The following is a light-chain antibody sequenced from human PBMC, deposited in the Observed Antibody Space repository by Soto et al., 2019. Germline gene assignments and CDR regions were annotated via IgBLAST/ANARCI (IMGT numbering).Light chain of an antibody. CDR2: GAS. J-gene: IGKJ1*01. CDR3: QQYGSSPPT. V-gene: IGKV3-20*01. CDR1: QSVSSSY. Sequence: EIVLTQSPGTLSLSPGERATFSCSASQSVSSSYLAWYQQKPGQAARLLIYGASSRATGIPDRFSGSGSGTDFTLTISRLEPEDFAVYYCQQYGSSPPTFGEGTKVDIK.